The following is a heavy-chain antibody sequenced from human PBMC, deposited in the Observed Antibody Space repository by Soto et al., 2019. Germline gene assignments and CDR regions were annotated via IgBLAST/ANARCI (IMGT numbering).Heavy chain of an antibody. D-gene: IGHD6-19*01. CDR3: TREWSAVTGTPFHL. Sequence: QLQLVESGGGVVQPEKSLRLSCEASGFTFSAFGMHWVRQAPGKGLEWVAGFSYDGHTKYYANPVKGRFSISSDNSRNALYLSMDSLRAEGTAMYYCTREWSAVTGTPFHLWGQGTMVIVSS. CDR2: FSYDGHTK. V-gene: IGHV3-30*05. CDR1: GFTFSAFG. J-gene: IGHJ3*01.